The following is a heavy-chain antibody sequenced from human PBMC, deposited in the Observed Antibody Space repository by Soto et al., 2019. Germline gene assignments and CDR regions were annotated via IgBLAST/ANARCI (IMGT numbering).Heavy chain of an antibody. Sequence: SETLALTCSVSVDSYSISTYSWSWIRQPPGKALEWVGFIYQSGVTSYNPSLKSRVTISLDRSNNQYSLKLSSVTAADTAVYYCAGMPYTSGLRFDPWGPGTLVTVS. CDR3: AGMPYTSGLRFDP. V-gene: IGHV4-30-2*01. D-gene: IGHD6-19*01. CDR1: VDSYSISTYS. CDR2: IYQSGVT. J-gene: IGHJ5*02.